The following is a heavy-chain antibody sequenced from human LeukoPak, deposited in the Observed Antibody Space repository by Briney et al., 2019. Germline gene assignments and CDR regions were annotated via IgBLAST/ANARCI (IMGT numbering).Heavy chain of an antibody. J-gene: IGHJ6*02. CDR2: IYYSGST. Sequence: SETLSLTCTVSGGSISSGGYYWSWIRQHPGKGLGWIGYIYYSGSTYYNPSLKSRVTISVDTSKNQFSLKLSSVTAADTAVYDCARDRITMVRARSFYGMDVWGQGTTVTVSS. D-gene: IGHD3-10*01. CDR1: GGSISSGGYY. CDR3: ARDRITMVRARSFYGMDV. V-gene: IGHV4-31*03.